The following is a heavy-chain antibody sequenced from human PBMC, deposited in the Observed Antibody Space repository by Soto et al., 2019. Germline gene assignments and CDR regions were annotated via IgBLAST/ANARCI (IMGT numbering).Heavy chain of an antibody. Sequence: PGGSLRLSCAVSGFTFDDNAMHWVRQAPEKGLEWVSGINWKSDIGYADSVKGRFTISRDNAENFLYLQMNSLRAEDTALYYCAISQDRGGRTTFIYWGQGTQVTVSP. CDR1: GFTFDDNA. CDR2: INWKSDI. CDR3: AISQDRGGRTTFIY. D-gene: IGHD3-16*01. V-gene: IGHV3-9*01. J-gene: IGHJ4*02.